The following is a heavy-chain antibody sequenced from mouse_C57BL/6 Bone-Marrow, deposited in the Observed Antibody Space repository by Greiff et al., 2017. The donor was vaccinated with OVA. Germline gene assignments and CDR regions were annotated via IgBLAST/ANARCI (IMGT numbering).Heavy chain of an antibody. D-gene: IGHD3-3*01. V-gene: IGHV5-16*01. CDR3: ARAGTENWYFDV. J-gene: IGHJ1*03. Sequence: EVKLMESEGGLVQPGSSMKLSCTASGFTFSDYYMAWVRQVPEKGLEWVANINYDGSSTYYLDSLKSRFIISRDNAKNILYLQMSSLKSEDTATYYCARAGTENWYFDVWGTGTTVTVSS. CDR1: GFTFSDYY. CDR2: INYDGSST.